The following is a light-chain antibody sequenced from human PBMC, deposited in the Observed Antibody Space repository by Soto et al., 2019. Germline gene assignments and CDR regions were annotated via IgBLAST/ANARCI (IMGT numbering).Light chain of an antibody. J-gene: IGLJ2*01. CDR2: EVS. V-gene: IGLV2-8*01. Sequence: QSALTQPPSASGSPGQSVTISCSGTSSDIGGYNFVSWYQQHPGNAPKLMIYEVSKRPSVVPDRFSGSKSGTTASLTVSGLQAEDEADYYCSSHAGSNNLVFGGGTKVTVL. CDR1: SSDIGGYNF. CDR3: SSHAGSNNLV.